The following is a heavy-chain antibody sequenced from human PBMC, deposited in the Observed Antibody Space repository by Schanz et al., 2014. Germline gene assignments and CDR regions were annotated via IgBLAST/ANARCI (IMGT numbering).Heavy chain of an antibody. CDR3: AKSYDTSGYSGFDY. Sequence: QVQLVESGGGVVQPGRSLRLSCAASGFTFSNFGLHWVRQAPGKGLNWVAVIWYDGSNKDYADSVKGRFTISRDNSKNTLYLQMNSLRTEDTAVYFCAKSYDTSGYSGFDYWGQGTLVTVSS. D-gene: IGHD3-22*01. J-gene: IGHJ4*02. CDR1: GFTFSNFG. CDR2: IWYDGSNK. V-gene: IGHV3-30*18.